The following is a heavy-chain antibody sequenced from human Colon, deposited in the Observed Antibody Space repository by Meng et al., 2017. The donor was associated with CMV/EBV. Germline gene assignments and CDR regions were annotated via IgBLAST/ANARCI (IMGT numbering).Heavy chain of an antibody. CDR2: IRFDGGET. J-gene: IGHJ4*02. Sequence: GESLKISCAASGVTLSNYGIFWVRQAPGKGLECVAFIRFDGGETYYADSVKGRFTISRDNSKNTLYLQMNSLRAEDTAVYYCARTQARNIVVVPAAVLYWGQGTLVTVSS. D-gene: IGHD2-2*01. CDR3: ARTQARNIVVVPAAVLY. CDR1: GVTLSNYG. V-gene: IGHV3-30*02.